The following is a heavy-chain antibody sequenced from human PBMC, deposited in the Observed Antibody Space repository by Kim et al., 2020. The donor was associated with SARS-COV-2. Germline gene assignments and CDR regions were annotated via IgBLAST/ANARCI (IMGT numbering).Heavy chain of an antibody. CDR1: GFTFTSSA. D-gene: IGHD2-2*01. V-gene: IGHV1-58*01. Sequence: SVKVSCKASGFTFTSSAVQWVRQARGQRLEWIGWIVVGSGNTNYAQQFQERVTLTRDMSTSTAYIELSNLRSEDTAVYFWAAPYCSRTSCHGAFDTWRQ. J-gene: IGHJ3*02. CDR3: AAPYCSRTSCHGAFDT. CDR2: IVVGSGNT.